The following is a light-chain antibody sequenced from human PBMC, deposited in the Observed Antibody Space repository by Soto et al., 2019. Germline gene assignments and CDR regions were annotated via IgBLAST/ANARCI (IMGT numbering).Light chain of an antibody. Sequence: EIVLTQSPGTLSLSPGERATLSCRASQSVSSSYLAWYQQKPGQAPRLLIYGASSRATGIPDRFSGSGSGTDSTLTISRLEPEDFAVYYCQQYGSSPQWAFGQGTKV. CDR2: GAS. V-gene: IGKV3-20*01. J-gene: IGKJ1*01. CDR3: QQYGSSPQWA. CDR1: QSVSSSY.